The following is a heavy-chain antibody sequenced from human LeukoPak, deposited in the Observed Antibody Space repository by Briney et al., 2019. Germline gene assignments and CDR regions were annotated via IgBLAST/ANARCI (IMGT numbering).Heavy chain of an antibody. V-gene: IGHV4-38-2*02. J-gene: IGHJ4*02. Sequence: SETLSLTCTVSGYSISSGYYWGWIRQPPGKGLEWIGSIYHSGSTHYNPSLKSRVAISVDTSKNQFSLKLSSVTAADTAVYYCARSKRSIVPAAPSHFDYWGQGTLVTVSS. D-gene: IGHD2-2*01. CDR3: ARSKRSIVPAAPSHFDY. CDR2: IYHSGST. CDR1: GYSISSGYY.